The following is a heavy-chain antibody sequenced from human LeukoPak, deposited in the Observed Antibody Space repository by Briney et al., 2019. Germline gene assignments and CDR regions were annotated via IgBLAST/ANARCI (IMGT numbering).Heavy chain of an antibody. CDR1: RFTFSNYG. J-gene: IGHJ4*02. CDR3: ARGVHSGSFSPEDY. Sequence: PGRSLRLSCAASRFTFSNYGMHWVRQAPGKGLGWVAFISYDGSNKYYTDSVKGRFTVSRDNSKNTLYLQMNSLRTEDTAVYYCARGVHSGSFSPEDYWGQGTLVTVSS. V-gene: IGHV3-30*03. D-gene: IGHD1-26*01. CDR2: ISYDGSNK.